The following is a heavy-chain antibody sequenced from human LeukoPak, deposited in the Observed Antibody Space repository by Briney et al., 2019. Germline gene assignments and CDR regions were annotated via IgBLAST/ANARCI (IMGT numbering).Heavy chain of an antibody. Sequence: SETLSLTCTVSGGSISSYYWSWIRQPPGKGLEWIGYIYYSGSTNYNPSLKGRVTISLDTSKNQFSLKLSSVTAADTAVYYCARTAGIAAALDYWGQGTLVTVSS. V-gene: IGHV4-59*01. CDR3: ARTAGIAAALDY. D-gene: IGHD6-13*01. J-gene: IGHJ4*02. CDR2: IYYSGST. CDR1: GGSISSYY.